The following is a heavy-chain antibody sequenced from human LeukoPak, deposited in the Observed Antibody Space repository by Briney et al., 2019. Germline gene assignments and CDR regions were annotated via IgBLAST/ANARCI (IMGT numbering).Heavy chain of an antibody. CDR2: IIPIFGTA. CDR3: ASIDSSGWYWGLIYYYMDV. CDR1: GGTFSSYA. V-gene: IGHV1-69*13. Sequence: ASVKVSCKASGGTFSSYAISWVRQAPGQGLEWMGGIIPIFGTANYAQKFQGRVTITADESTSTAYMELSSLRSEDTAVYYCASIDSSGWYWGLIYYYMDVWGKGTTVTVS. D-gene: IGHD6-19*01. J-gene: IGHJ6*03.